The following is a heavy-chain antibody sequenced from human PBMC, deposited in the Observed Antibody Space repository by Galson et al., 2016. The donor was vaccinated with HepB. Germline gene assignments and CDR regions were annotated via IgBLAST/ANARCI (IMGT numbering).Heavy chain of an antibody. J-gene: IGHJ6*04. Sequence: SLRLSCAASGFTVRNYGSTWVRHAPGKGLEVVSSISRSGDSTDYADSVKGRFTISRDNSKNTQSLQMNSLKADDTAIYYCVQGSTAPAVLGKGTTVTVSS. D-gene: IGHD2-2*01. CDR3: VQGSTAPAV. V-gene: IGHV3-23*01. CDR1: GFTVRNYG. CDR2: ISRSGDST.